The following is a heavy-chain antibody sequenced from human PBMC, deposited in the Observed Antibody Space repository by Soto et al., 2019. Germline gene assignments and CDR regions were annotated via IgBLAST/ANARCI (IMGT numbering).Heavy chain of an antibody. D-gene: IGHD3-9*01. J-gene: IGHJ6*02. V-gene: IGHV3-30*18. Sequence: GGSLRLSCAASGFTFSSYGMHWVRQAPGKGLEWVAVISYDGSNKYYADSVKGRFTISRDNSKNTLYLQMNSLRAEDTAVYYCAKGLLYFDWLSPSWCGMDVWGQGTTVTVSS. CDR2: ISYDGSNK. CDR1: GFTFSSYG. CDR3: AKGLLYFDWLSPSWCGMDV.